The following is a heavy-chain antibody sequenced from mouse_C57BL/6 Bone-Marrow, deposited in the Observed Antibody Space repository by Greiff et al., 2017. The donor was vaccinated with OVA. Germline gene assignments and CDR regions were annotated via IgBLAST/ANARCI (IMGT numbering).Heavy chain of an antibody. CDR2: IDPENGDT. CDR1: GFNIKDDY. CDR3: TGYYYGSSPAWFAY. J-gene: IGHJ3*01. Sequence: EVKLMESGAELVRPGASVKLSCTASGFNIKDDYMHWVKQRPEQGLEWIGWIDPENGDTEYASKFQGKATITADTSSNTAYLQLSSLTSEVTAVYYCTGYYYGSSPAWFAYWGQGTLVTVSA. D-gene: IGHD1-1*01. V-gene: IGHV14-4*01.